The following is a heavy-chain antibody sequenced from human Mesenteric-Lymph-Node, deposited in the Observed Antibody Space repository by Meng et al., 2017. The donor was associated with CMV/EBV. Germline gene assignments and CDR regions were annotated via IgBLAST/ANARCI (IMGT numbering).Heavy chain of an antibody. CDR3: ARVQADILTGYSIWYFDL. D-gene: IGHD3-9*01. J-gene: IGHJ2*01. V-gene: IGHV7-4-1*02. CDR1: TFTTYA. CDR2: INTKTGNP. Sequence: TFTTYAIKWVRQAPGQGPEWMGWINTKTGNPTYAQGFTGRIVLSLDTSVSTAYLQISSLKAEDTAVYYCARVQADILTGYSIWYFDLWGRGTLVTVSS.